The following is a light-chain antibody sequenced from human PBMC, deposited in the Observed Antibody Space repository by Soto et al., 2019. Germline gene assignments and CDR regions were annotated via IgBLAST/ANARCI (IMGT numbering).Light chain of an antibody. V-gene: IGKV3-20*01. CDR3: QQFTSYPLT. CDR1: QTVDNNY. J-gene: IGKJ4*01. Sequence: EIVLTQSPGTLSLYPGQRDTVSCRASQTVDNNYLVWYRQNPGQAPMVLIYGASSRAPGIPDRFSGSGSGTNFALTISRLEPEDFAVYYCQQFTSYPLTFGGGTKVDIK. CDR2: GAS.